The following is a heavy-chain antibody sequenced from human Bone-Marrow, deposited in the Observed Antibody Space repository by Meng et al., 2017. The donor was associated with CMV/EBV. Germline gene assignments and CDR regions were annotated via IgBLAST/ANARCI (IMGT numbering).Heavy chain of an antibody. CDR3: ARADPRYCSSTSCYFFDS. V-gene: IGHV1-69*04. CDR2: IIPIGDIP. CDR1: GDTLNSHP. Sequence: SVKVSCKASGDTLNSHPINWVRQAPVQGLEWMGRIIPIGDIPLYSQKFQGRVTITADRSTGTAYLELGSLRSDDTAVYFCARADPRYCSSTSCYFFDSLRQGTLVTVSS. J-gene: IGHJ5*01. D-gene: IGHD2-2*01.